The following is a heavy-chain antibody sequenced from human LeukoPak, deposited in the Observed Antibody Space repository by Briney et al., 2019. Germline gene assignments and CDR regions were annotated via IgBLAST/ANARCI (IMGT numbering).Heavy chain of an antibody. CDR2: ISYDGSNK. J-gene: IGHJ4*02. D-gene: IGHD3/OR15-3a*01. CDR3: AKEGEGTGLDY. Sequence: HPGRSLRLSCAASGFTFSSYGMHWVRQAPGKGLEWVAVISYDGSNKYYADSVKGRFTISRDNSKNTLYLQMNSLRAEDTAVYYCAKEGEGTGLDYWGQGTLVTVSS. CDR1: GFTFSSYG. V-gene: IGHV3-30*18.